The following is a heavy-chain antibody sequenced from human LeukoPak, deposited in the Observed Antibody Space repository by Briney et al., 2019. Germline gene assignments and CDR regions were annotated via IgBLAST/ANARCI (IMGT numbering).Heavy chain of an antibody. D-gene: IGHD3-9*01. CDR1: GFTFTSSA. CDR2: IVVGSGNT. J-gene: IGHJ4*02. CDR3: AAAYYGILTGHFPFDY. Sequence: GTSVKVSCKASGFTFTSSAMQWVRQARGQRLEWIGWIVVGSGNTNYAQKFQERVTITRDMSTSTAYMELSSLRSEDTAVYYCAAAYYGILTGHFPFDYWGQGTLVTVSS. V-gene: IGHV1-58*02.